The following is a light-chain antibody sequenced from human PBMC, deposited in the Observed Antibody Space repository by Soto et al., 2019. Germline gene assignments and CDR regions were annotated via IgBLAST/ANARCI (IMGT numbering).Light chain of an antibody. CDR1: QDISNY. J-gene: IGKJ3*01. CDR3: QQYDNLPPFT. CDR2: DAS. V-gene: IGKV1-33*01. Sequence: DIQMTQSPSSLSASVGDRVTITCQASQDISNYLNWYQQKPGKAPKLLIYDASNLETGVPSRFSGSGSGPDFTFTISSLQPEDIATYYCQQYDNLPPFTFGPGT.